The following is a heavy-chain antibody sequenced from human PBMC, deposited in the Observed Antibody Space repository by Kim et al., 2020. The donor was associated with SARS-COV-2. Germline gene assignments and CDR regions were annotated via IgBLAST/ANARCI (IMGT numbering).Heavy chain of an antibody. V-gene: IGHV3-49*04. Sequence: GGSLRLSCTASGFTFGDYAMSWVRQAPGKGLEWVGFIRSKAYGGTTEYAASVKGRFTISRDDSKSIAYLQMNSLKTEDTAVYYCTRDSRNVLRYFDWLPPDYWGQGTLVTVSA. CDR1: GFTFGDYA. CDR2: IRSKAYGGTT. CDR3: TRDSRNVLRYFDWLPPDY. J-gene: IGHJ4*02. D-gene: IGHD3-9*01.